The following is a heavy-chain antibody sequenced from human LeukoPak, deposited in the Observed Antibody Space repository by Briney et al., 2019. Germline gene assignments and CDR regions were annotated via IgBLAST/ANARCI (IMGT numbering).Heavy chain of an antibody. CDR3: ARGHDMYDSSGYYSYAMDV. CDR1: GFTFSDYY. V-gene: IGHV3-11*04. CDR2: ISGNGITI. D-gene: IGHD3-22*01. J-gene: IGHJ6*02. Sequence: GGSLRLSCAASGFTFSDYYMSWIRQAPGKGLEWVSYISGNGITIYYADSVKGRFTISRDNSKNTLYVQMGSLGAEDSAVYYCARGHDMYDSSGYYSYAMDVWGQGTTVTVSS.